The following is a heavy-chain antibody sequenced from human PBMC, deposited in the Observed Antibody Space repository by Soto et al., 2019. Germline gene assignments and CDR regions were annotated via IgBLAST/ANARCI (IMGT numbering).Heavy chain of an antibody. CDR1: GFTFSRYA. CDR2: ISVSVGNI. CDR3: ATQDFRGTTGTT. J-gene: IGHJ4*02. Sequence: GGSLRLSCAASGFTFSRYAMGWVRQAPGKGLEWVSVISVSVGNIHYADSVKGRFTISRDNSKNTLYLQMNSLRVEDTAVYNCATQDFRGTTGTTWGQGTLVTVSS. D-gene: IGHD1-1*01. V-gene: IGHV3-23*01.